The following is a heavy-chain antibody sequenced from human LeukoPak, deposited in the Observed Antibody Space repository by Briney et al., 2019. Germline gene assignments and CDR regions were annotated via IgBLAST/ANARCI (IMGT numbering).Heavy chain of an antibody. J-gene: IGHJ6*02. CDR1: GFTFSNYA. D-gene: IGHD3-16*01. Sequence: GGSLSLSFAASGFTFSNYAIPWVRKPPGKGLEWVSSISGRGSSTYYADSVKGRFTISRDNSKNTLYLQMNSLRAEDTAEYYCAKGPPYSGMDVWGQGTTVTVSS. V-gene: IGHV3-23*01. CDR3: AKGPPYSGMDV. CDR2: ISGRGSST.